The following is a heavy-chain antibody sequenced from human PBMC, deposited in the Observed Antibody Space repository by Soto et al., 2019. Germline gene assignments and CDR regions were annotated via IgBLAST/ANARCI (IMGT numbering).Heavy chain of an antibody. D-gene: IGHD1-26*01. J-gene: IGHJ4*02. CDR1: GFTFSSYG. Sequence: QVQLVESGGGVVQPGRSLRLSCAASGFTFSSYGMHWVRQAPGKGLEWVAVIWYDGSNKYYADSVKGRFTISRDNSKNTLYLQMNSLRAEDTAVYYCARDRWSVGFDYWGQGTLVTVSS. CDR3: ARDRWSVGFDY. V-gene: IGHV3-33*01. CDR2: IWYDGSNK.